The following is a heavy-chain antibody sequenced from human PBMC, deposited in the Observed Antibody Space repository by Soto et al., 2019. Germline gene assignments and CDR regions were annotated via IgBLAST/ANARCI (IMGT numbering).Heavy chain of an antibody. J-gene: IGHJ5*02. CDR1: GGSISSYY. V-gene: IGHV4-59*01. CDR2: IYYSGST. D-gene: IGHD3-16*01. CDR3: AREAYYDYIWGFNWFDP. Sequence: QVQLQESGPGLVKPSETLSLTCTVSGGSISSYYWSWIRQPPGKGLEWIGYIYYSGSTNYNPSLKSRVTISVDTSKNQFSLKLSSVTAADTAVYYCAREAYYDYIWGFNWFDPWGQGTLVTVSS.